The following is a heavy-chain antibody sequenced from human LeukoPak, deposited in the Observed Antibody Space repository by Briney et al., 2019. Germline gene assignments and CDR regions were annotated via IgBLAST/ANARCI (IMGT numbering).Heavy chain of an antibody. V-gene: IGHV1-18*01. CDR3: ARGMGYSYGHPQGAFDI. CDR2: MSAYNGKT. D-gene: IGHD5-18*01. J-gene: IGHJ3*02. Sequence: GASVKVSCKASGYSSTIYGFNWVRQAPGQGLEWMGWMSAYNGKTNYAHSLQGRVTVTADTSTSTAYMELRSLRSGDTAVYYCARGMGYSYGHPQGAFDIWGQGTMVTVSS. CDR1: GYSSTIYG.